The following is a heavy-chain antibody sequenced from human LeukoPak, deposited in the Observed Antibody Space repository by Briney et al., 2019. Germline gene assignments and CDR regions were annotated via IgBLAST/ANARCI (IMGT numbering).Heavy chain of an antibody. CDR2: IYYSGST. CDR1: GGSISSGDYY. CDR3: ARHTLPHQLLYDYYYYMDV. V-gene: IGHV4-30-4*01. D-gene: IGHD2-2*01. J-gene: IGHJ6*03. Sequence: SETLSLTCTVSGGSISSGDYYWSWIRQPPGKGLEWIGYIYYSGSTYYNPSLKSRVTISVDTSKNQFSLKLSSVTAADTAVYYCARHTLPHQLLYDYYYYMDVWGKGTTVTVSS.